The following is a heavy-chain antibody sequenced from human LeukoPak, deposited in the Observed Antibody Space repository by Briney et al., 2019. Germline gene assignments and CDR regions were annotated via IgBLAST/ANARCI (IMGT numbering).Heavy chain of an antibody. V-gene: IGHV4-61*02. CDR3: ARKDLYSNYLDY. CDR2: IYTSGST. Sequence: SETLSLTCTVSGGSISSGNYYWSWIRQPAGKGLEWIGRIYTSGSTNYNPSLKSRVTMSVDTSKNQFYLKLRSVTAADTAVYYCARKDLYSNYLDYWGQGTLVTVSS. CDR1: GGSISSGNYY. J-gene: IGHJ4*02. D-gene: IGHD4-11*01.